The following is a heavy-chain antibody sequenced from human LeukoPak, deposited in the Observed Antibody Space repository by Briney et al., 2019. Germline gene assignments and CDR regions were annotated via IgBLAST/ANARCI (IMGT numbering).Heavy chain of an antibody. J-gene: IGHJ5*02. CDR1: GGSISSSSYY. D-gene: IGHD4-17*01. Sequence: KPSETLSLTCTVSGGSISSSSYYWGWIRQPPGKGLEWIGSIYYSGSTYYNPSLKSRVTISVDTSKNQFSLKLSSVTAADTAVYYCARMLDYGRGYNWFDPWGQGTLVTVSS. CDR2: IYYSGST. CDR3: ARMLDYGRGYNWFDP. V-gene: IGHV4-39*07.